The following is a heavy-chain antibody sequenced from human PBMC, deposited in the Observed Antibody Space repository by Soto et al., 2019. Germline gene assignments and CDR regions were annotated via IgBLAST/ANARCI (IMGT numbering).Heavy chain of an antibody. V-gene: IGHV5-10-1*01. CDR3: ARDSSGWPTNFDY. CDR2: IDPSDSYT. J-gene: IGHJ4*02. Sequence: GESLKISCKGSGYSFTIYWISWVRQMPGKGLEWMGRIDPSDSYTNYSPSFQGHVTISADKSIGTAYLQWSSLKASDTAMYYCARDSSGWPTNFDYWGPGTLVTVSS. CDR1: GYSFTIYW. D-gene: IGHD6-19*01.